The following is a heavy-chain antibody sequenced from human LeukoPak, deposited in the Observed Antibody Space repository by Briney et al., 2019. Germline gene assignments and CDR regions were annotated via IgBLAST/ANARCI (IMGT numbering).Heavy chain of an antibody. CDR2: INPNSGGT. D-gene: IGHD2-15*01. Sequence: ASVKVSCKASGYTFTGYYMHWVRQAPGQGLEWMGWINPNSGGTNYVQKFQGWVTMTRDTSISTAYMELSRLRSDDTAVYYCARGGDIVVVVAATLDYWGQGTLVTVSS. CDR3: ARGGDIVVVVAATLDY. J-gene: IGHJ4*02. V-gene: IGHV1-2*04. CDR1: GYTFTGYY.